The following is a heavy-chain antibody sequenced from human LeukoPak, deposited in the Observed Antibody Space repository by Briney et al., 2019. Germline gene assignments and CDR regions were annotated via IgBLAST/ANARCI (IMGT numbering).Heavy chain of an antibody. Sequence: SETLSLTCAVYGGSFSGYYWSWIRQPPGKGLEWIGEINHSGSTNYNPSLKSRVTISVDTSKNQFSLKLSSVTAADTAVYYCARSKAYYDFWSGYSGGNYYGMDVWGQGTTVTVSS. CDR3: ARSKAYYDFWSGYSGGNYYGMDV. J-gene: IGHJ6*02. V-gene: IGHV4-34*01. CDR2: INHSGST. CDR1: GGSFSGYY. D-gene: IGHD3-3*01.